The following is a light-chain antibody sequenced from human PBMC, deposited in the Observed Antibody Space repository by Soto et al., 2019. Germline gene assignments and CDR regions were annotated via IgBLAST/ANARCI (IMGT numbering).Light chain of an antibody. J-gene: IGKJ4*01. Sequence: DIQMTQSPSSLSASVGDRVTITCQASQDISDVLNWYQQQPGKAPKVLIYDASKLQTGVPSRFNGSVSGTDFTLTISSLQPEDFATYYCQQTYRTPLTFGGGTKVDIK. CDR3: QQTYRTPLT. CDR1: QDISDV. V-gene: IGKV1-39*01. CDR2: DAS.